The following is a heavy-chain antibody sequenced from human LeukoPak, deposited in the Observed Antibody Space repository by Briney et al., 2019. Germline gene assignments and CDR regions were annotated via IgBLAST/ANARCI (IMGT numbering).Heavy chain of an antibody. V-gene: IGHV1-69*04. J-gene: IGHJ5*02. CDR1: GGTFSSYA. D-gene: IGHD2-15*01. Sequence: ASVKVSCKASGGTFSSYAISWVRQAPGQGLEWMGRIIPILGIANYAQKFQGRVTITADKSTSTAYMELSSLRSEDTAVYYCARSYCSGGSCYSFAWFDPWGQGTLVTVSS. CDR2: IIPILGIA. CDR3: ARSYCSGGSCYSFAWFDP.